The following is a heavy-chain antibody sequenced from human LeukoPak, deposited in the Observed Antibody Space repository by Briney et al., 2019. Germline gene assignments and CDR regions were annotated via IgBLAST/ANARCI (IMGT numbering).Heavy chain of an antibody. D-gene: IGHD2-15*01. Sequence: PSETLSLTCTVSGGSISSHYWTWIRQSPVKGLEWIGDIPNSGSTSYNPSLKSRVTISIDTSKNQFSLKLSSVPAADTAVYYCGRDALVGYFSYYYMDVWGKGTTVTV. CDR3: GRDALVGYFSYYYMDV. CDR1: GGSISSHY. CDR2: IPNSGST. V-gene: IGHV4-59*11. J-gene: IGHJ6*03.